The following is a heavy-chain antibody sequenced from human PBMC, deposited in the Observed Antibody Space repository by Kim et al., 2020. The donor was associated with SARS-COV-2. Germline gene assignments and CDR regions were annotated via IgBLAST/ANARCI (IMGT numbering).Heavy chain of an antibody. CDR2: IKSKTDGGTT. CDR3: TTEQWLATGGIDY. D-gene: IGHD6-19*01. J-gene: IGHJ4*02. V-gene: IGHV3-15*01. Sequence: GGSLRLSCAASGFTFSNAWMSWVRQAPGKGLEWVGRIKSKTDGGTTDYAAPVKGRFTISRDDSKNTLYLQMNSLKTEDTAVYYCTTEQWLATGGIDYWGQGTLVTVSS. CDR1: GFTFSNAW.